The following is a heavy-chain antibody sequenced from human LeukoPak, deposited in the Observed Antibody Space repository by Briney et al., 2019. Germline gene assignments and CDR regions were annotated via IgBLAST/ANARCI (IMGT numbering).Heavy chain of an antibody. CDR3: AKAPLGDYYDSSGSLYYMDV. CDR1: GFTFSSYA. D-gene: IGHD3-22*01. Sequence: GGSLRLSCAASGFTFSSYAMNWVRQAPGKGLEWVSYISSSGSNIYYADSVKGRFTISRDNAKNSLYLQMNSLRAEDMALYYCAKAPLGDYYDSSGSLYYMDVWGKGTTVTVSS. CDR2: ISSSGSNI. J-gene: IGHJ6*03. V-gene: IGHV3-48*03.